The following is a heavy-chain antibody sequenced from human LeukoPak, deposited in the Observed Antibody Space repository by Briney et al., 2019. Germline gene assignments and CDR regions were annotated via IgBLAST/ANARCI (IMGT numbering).Heavy chain of an antibody. CDR1: GYTFTGYY. CDR3: ARVRTVTTPRGWFDP. Sequence: ASVKVSCKASGYTFTGYYMHWVRQAPGQGLEWMGWINPNSGGTNYAQKFQGRVTMTRDTSISTAYMELSRLRSDDTAVYYCARVRTVTTPRGWFDPWGQGTLVTVSS. J-gene: IGHJ5*02. D-gene: IGHD4-17*01. CDR2: INPNSGGT. V-gene: IGHV1-2*02.